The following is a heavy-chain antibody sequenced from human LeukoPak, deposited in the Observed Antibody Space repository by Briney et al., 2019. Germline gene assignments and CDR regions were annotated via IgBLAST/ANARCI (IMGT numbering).Heavy chain of an antibody. Sequence: ASVKVSCKASGGTFSNYAISWVRQAPGQGLEWMGGIIPIFGTANYAQKFQSRVTITTDESTSTAYMELISLRSEDTAVYYCARDSNRAGWGSYGHWFDPWGQGTLVTVSS. J-gene: IGHJ5*02. V-gene: IGHV1-69*05. CDR1: GGTFSNYA. CDR3: ARDSNRAGWGSYGHWFDP. D-gene: IGHD3-16*01. CDR2: IIPIFGTA.